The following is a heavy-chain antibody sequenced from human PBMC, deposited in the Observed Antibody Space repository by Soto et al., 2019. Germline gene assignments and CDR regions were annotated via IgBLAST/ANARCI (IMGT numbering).Heavy chain of an antibody. J-gene: IGHJ4*02. D-gene: IGHD2-15*01. CDR1: GFTFSNYG. V-gene: IGHV3-23*01. CDR3: AKDRATFGRFDF. CDR2: ISGNGADT. Sequence: EVQLLESGGDLAQPGGSLRLSCAASGFTFSNYGMSWVRQPPGKGLEWVATISGNGADTYYPDSVKGRFTISRDNSKNMVYLQMSSLRVDDMATYYCAKDRATFGRFDFWGQGTLVTVSS.